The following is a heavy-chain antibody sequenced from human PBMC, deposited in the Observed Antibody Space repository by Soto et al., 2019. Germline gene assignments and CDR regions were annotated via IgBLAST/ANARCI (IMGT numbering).Heavy chain of an antibody. D-gene: IGHD3-16*02. CDR2: INAGNGNT. V-gene: IGHV1-3*01. Sequence: ASVKVSCKASGYTFTSYAMHWVRQAPGQRLEWMGWINAGNGNTKYSQKFQGRVTITRDTSASTAYMELSSLRSEDTAVYYCARGLVSYPDYYYYWLDVWGQGTTVTVSS. J-gene: IGHJ6*02. CDR1: GYTFTSYA. CDR3: ARGLVSYPDYYYYWLDV.